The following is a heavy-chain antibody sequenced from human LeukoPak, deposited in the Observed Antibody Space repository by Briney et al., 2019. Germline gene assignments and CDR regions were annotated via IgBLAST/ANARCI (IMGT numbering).Heavy chain of an antibody. J-gene: IGHJ4*02. D-gene: IGHD2-21*02. Sequence: PGGSLRLSCAASGFTFSSYGMCWVRQAPGKGLEWVANIKQDGSEKYYVDSVKGRFTISRDNAKNSLYLQMNSLRAEDTAVYYCARRDYYFDYWGQGTLVTVSS. V-gene: IGHV3-7*01. CDR2: IKQDGSEK. CDR1: GFTFSSYG. CDR3: ARRDYYFDY.